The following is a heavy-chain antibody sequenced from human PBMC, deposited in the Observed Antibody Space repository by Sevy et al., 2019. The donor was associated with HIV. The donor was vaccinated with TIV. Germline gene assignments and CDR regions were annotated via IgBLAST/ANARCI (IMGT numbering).Heavy chain of an antibody. J-gene: IGHJ4*02. Sequence: GGSLRLSCTASGFTFSDYYMSWIRQAPGKGLEWVSYISTGSSYTSYPDSVKGQFTISRDNAKNSLYLQMNSLRVEDTAVYYCARVRYNYGQKYFDYWGQGTLVTVSS. CDR2: ISTGSSYT. V-gene: IGHV3-11*06. CDR3: ARVRYNYGQKYFDY. CDR1: GFTFSDYY. D-gene: IGHD5-18*01.